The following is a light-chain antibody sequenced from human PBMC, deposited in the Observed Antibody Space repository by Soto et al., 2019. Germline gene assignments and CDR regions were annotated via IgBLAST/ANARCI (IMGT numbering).Light chain of an antibody. Sequence: QSVLTQPPSVSGSPGQSVTISCTGTSSDVGRYDRVSWYQQSPGTAPKLIIYEVTNRPSGAPDRFSGSKSGNTASLTISGLQAEDEADFYCSSYKSSSRYIFETGTKVPS. CDR3: SSYKSSSRYI. J-gene: IGLJ1*01. V-gene: IGLV2-18*02. CDR1: SSDVGRYDR. CDR2: EVT.